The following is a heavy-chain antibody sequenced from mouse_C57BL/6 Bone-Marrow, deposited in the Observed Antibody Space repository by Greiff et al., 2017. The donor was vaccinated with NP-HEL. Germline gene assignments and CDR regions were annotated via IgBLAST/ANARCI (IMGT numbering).Heavy chain of an antibody. J-gene: IGHJ1*03. V-gene: IGHV1-81*01. CDR3: ARRGFYYGSSYVWYFDV. Sequence: QVQLQQSGAELARPGASVKLSCKASGYTFTSYGISWVKQRTGQGLEWIGEIYPRSGNTYYNEKFKGKATLTADKSSSTAYMELRSLTSEDSAVYFCARRGFYYGSSYVWYFDVWGTGTTVTVSS. CDR1: GYTFTSYG. CDR2: IYPRSGNT. D-gene: IGHD1-1*01.